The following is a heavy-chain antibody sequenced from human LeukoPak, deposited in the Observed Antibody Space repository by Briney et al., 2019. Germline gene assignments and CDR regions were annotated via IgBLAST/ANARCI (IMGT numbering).Heavy chain of an antibody. CDR1: GFTFSSYA. CDR3: ARDWGRVRGWSLDY. J-gene: IGHJ4*02. D-gene: IGHD6-19*01. CDR2: ISYDGSNK. Sequence: PGRSLRLSCAASGFTFSSYAMHWVRQAPGKGLEWVAVISYDGSNKYYADSVKGRFTISRDNSKNTLYLQMNSLRAEDTAVYYCARDWGRVRGWSLDYWGQGTLVTVSS. V-gene: IGHV3-30-3*01.